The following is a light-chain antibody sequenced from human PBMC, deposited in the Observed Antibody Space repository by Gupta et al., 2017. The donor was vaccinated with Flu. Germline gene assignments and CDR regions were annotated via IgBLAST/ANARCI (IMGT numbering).Light chain of an antibody. CDR2: RKN. CDR3: ETWDDRLSRGV. CDR1: TSNIATKY. Sequence: RVTISCSGSTSNIATKYVSWYPQFPGKAPKLLIYRKNQRPSGVPDRFSASKSGTSDSLAISGLRSEDEAEYYCETWDDRLSRGVIGGGTKLTVL. V-gene: IGLV1-47*01. J-gene: IGLJ2*01.